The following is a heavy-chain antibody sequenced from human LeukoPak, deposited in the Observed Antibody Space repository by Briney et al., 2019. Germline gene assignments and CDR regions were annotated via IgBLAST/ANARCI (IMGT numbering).Heavy chain of an antibody. V-gene: IGHV1-46*01. Sequence: GASVKVSCKASGYTFTSYYMHWVRQAPGQGLEWMGIINLSGGSTRYAHKYYGRGTMTRYTATSTVYMELSSLRSEDTAVYYCARSIAVAGLGYWGKGTLVTVPS. CDR2: INLSGGST. CDR3: ARSIAVAGLGY. J-gene: IGHJ4*02. D-gene: IGHD6-19*01. CDR1: GYTFTSYY.